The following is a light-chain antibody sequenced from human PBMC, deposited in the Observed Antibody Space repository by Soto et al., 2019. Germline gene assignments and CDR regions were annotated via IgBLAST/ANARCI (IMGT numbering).Light chain of an antibody. J-gene: IGKJ1*01. CDR2: DAS. CDR3: QQYGSSWP. Sequence: EIVLTQSPATLSLSPGERATLSCRASQSVSSYLAWYQQKPGQAPRLLIYDASNRATGIPARFSGSGSGTDFTLTISSLEPEDFAVYFCQQYGSSWPVGLGTKVDSK. V-gene: IGKV3-11*01. CDR1: QSVSSY.